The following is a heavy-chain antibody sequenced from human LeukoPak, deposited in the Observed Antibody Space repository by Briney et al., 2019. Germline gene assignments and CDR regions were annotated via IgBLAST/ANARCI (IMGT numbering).Heavy chain of an antibody. CDR2: IDGAGST. CDR1: GFTFSSDY. CDR3: ARDASGSRPNY. V-gene: IGHV3-53*01. D-gene: IGHD3-10*01. J-gene: IGHJ4*02. Sequence: GGSLRLSCAASGFTFSSDYMTWVRQAPGKGLEWVSSIDGAGSTNYADSVRGRFTISRDNSKNTLYLQMNSLRAEDTAIYYCARDASGSRPNYWGQGTLVTVTS.